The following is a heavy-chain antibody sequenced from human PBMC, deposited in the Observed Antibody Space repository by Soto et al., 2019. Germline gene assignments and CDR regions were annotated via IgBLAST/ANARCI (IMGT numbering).Heavy chain of an antibody. CDR2: IFYIGTT. D-gene: IGHD4-17*01. J-gene: IGHJ4*02. Sequence: TVSDENIISRGYCRNWNRHHPGKGLEWIGYIFYIGTTFYNPSLKSRLSISVDTSNNQFSLNLTSVTAADTAVYFCARSRLRWRDFDFLVQG. CDR1: DENIISRGYC. CDR3: ARSRLRWRDFDF. V-gene: IGHV4-31*03.